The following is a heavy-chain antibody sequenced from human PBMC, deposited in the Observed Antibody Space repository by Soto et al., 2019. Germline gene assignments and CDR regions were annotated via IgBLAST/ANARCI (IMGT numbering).Heavy chain of an antibody. J-gene: IGHJ4*02. CDR2: IYHRGNT. Sequence: PSETVSRTCTVSVVTVSSDSYYWSWILQPPGKVLEWIVNIYHRGNTYYSQHLKRRRVIGLDTSKTQLSLSLGSVTAADTAVDFCARYPFRGNRGSKFDYWGQGTL. CDR1: VVTVSSDSYY. D-gene: IGHD3-16*01. CDR3: ARYPFRGNRGSKFDY. V-gene: IGHV4-30-4*08.